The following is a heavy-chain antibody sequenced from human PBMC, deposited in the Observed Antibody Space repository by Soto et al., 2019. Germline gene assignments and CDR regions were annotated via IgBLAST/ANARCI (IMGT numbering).Heavy chain of an antibody. CDR1: GFPFGTYW. CDR3: AKDWRYCSAASCPLAEYFQH. J-gene: IGHJ1*01. V-gene: IGHV3-7*03. CDR2: IKQDGSEQ. D-gene: IGHD2-15*01. Sequence: GGSLRLSCAASGFPFGTYWMSWVRQAPGRGLEWVANIKQDGSEQYYVDSVRGRFTISRDNGKNSLYLQMNGLRAEDTAVYYCAKDWRYCSAASCPLAEYFQHWGQGTLVTVSS.